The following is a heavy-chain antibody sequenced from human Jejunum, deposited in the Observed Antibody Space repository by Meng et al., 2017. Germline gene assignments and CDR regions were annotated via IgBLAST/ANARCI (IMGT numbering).Heavy chain of an antibody. V-gene: IGHV3-23*01. CDR1: EFTFSNYA. CDR2: ISGGGSSA. J-gene: IGHJ4*01. CDR3: AKDTRKNYYGISGYSIQY. D-gene: IGHD3-22*01. Sequence: GSLRLSWASSEFTFSNYAMSWVRQPPGKRLGWVSAISGGGSSAYYADSVRGRFTISRDNPKNTLYLQMDSLRDEYTAVYYCAKDTRKNYYGISGYSIQYWGHGTLVTVSS.